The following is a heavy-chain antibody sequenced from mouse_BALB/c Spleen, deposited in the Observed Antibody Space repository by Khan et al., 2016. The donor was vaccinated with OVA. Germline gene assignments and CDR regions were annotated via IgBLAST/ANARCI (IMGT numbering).Heavy chain of an antibody. CDR3: ARPPYYSYTLDY. CDR1: GYTFTNYG. Sequence: QIQLVQSGPELKKPGETVKISCTASGYTFTNYGMNWVKQSPGKALKWMGWINTYTGEPTYADDFKGRFAFSLETSASSAYLQINNLKNEDTATYFCARPPYYSYTLDYWGQGTSVTVSS. CDR2: INTYTGEP. V-gene: IGHV9-3-1*01. D-gene: IGHD2-10*01. J-gene: IGHJ4*01.